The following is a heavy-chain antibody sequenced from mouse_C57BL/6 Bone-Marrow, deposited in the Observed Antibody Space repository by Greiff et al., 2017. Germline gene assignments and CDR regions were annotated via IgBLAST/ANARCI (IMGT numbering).Heavy chain of an antibody. CDR2: IDPNSGGT. CDR1: GYTFTSYW. D-gene: IGHD2-1*01. V-gene: IGHV1-72*01. CDR3: ARAIYYGNYPGY. J-gene: IGHJ2*01. Sequence: QVQLQPGAELVKPGASVELSCKASGYTFTSYWMHWVKQRPGRGLEWIGRIDPNSGGTKYNEKFKSKATLTVDKPSSTAYMQLSSLTSEDSAVYYCARAIYYGNYPGYWGQGTTLTVSS.